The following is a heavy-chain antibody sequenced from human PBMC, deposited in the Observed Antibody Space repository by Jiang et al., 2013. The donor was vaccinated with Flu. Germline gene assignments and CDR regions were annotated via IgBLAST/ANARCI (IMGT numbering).Heavy chain of an antibody. CDR1: GYTLTELS. CDR2: FDPEDGET. V-gene: IGHV1-24*01. CDR3: ATEFGYSYGSGLRTPFDY. J-gene: IGHJ4*02. Sequence: SGAEVKKPGASVKVSCKVSGYTLTELSMHWVRQAPGKGLEWMGGFDPEDGETIYAQKFQGRVTMTEDTSTDTAYMELSSLRSEDTAVYYCATEFGYSYGSGLRTPFDYWGQGTLVTVSS. D-gene: IGHD5-18*01.